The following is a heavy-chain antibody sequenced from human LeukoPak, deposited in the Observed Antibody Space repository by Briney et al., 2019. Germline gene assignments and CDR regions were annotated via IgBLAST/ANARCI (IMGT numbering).Heavy chain of an antibody. Sequence: GGSLRLSCAASGFTFSSYSMTWVRQAPGKGLEWVSSISSSSSYIYYADSVKGRFTISRDNSKNTLYLQMNSLRAEDTAVYYCAKLPAAERYYFDYWGQGTLVTVSS. V-gene: IGHV3-21*04. CDR1: GFTFSSYS. J-gene: IGHJ4*02. CDR2: ISSSSSYI. D-gene: IGHD6-13*01. CDR3: AKLPAAERYYFDY.